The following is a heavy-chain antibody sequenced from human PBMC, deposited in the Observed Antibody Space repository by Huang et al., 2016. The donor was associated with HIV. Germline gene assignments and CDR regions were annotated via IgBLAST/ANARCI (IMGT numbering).Heavy chain of an antibody. J-gene: IGHJ6*03. CDR3: ARDRGLPGYYLFYYYMDV. D-gene: IGHD3-3*01. V-gene: IGHV7-4-1*02. Sequence: QVQLAQSGSELKKPGASVKVSCKASGYTFTHYAINWVRQAPGQGLEWVGWINTNTGKPTDAQAFTGRFVLSLDTSANTAYLQISSLKAEDTAVYYCARDRGLPGYYLFYYYMDVWGRGTTVTVSS. CDR2: INTNTGKP. CDR1: GYTFTHYA.